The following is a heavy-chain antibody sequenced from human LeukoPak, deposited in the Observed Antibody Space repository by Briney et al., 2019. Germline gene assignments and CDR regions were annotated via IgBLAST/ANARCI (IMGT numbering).Heavy chain of an antibody. D-gene: IGHD3-3*01. V-gene: IGHV3-23*01. CDR1: GFTFNTCA. Sequence: PGGSPRLSCEASGFTFNTCAMSWVRQAPGKGLEWVSAISESGSGTYYADSVKGRFTISRDNSKNTLYLQMNSLRVDDTALYYCAKGVFGVNRAFDYWGQGTLVTVSS. J-gene: IGHJ4*02. CDR3: AKGVFGVNRAFDY. CDR2: ISESGSGT.